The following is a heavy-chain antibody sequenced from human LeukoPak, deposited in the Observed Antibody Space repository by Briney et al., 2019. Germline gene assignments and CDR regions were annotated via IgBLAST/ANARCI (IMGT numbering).Heavy chain of an antibody. CDR3: ARDRIYGSGSDHFDY. D-gene: IGHD3-10*01. CDR2: IYHSGSI. J-gene: IGHJ4*02. CDR1: GYSIRSGYY. V-gene: IGHV4-38-2*02. Sequence: SETLSLTCTVSGYSIRSGYYWGWIRPPPGKGLEWIGSIYHSGSIYHKPSLKSRVTISVDTSKNQFSLKLSSVTAADTAVYYCARDRIYGSGSDHFDYWGQGTLVTVSS.